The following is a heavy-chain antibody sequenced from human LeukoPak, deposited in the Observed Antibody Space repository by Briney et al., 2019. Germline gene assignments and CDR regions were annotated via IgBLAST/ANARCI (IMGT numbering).Heavy chain of an antibody. V-gene: IGHV3-30-3*01. CDR3: AREYSSGWYGPMDV. Sequence: GGSLRLSCAASGFTFSSYAMHWVRKAPGKGLEWVAVISYDGSNKYYADSVKGRFTISRDNSKNTLYLQMNSLRAEDTAVYYCAREYSSGWYGPMDVWGQGTTVTVSS. CDR1: GFTFSSYA. J-gene: IGHJ6*02. D-gene: IGHD6-19*01. CDR2: ISYDGSNK.